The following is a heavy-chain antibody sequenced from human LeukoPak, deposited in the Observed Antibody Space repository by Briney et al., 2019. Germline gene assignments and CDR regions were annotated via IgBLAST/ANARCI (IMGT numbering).Heavy chain of an antibody. J-gene: IGHJ4*02. CDR2: TYYTGSA. CDR1: GGSISSYY. Sequence: SETLSLTCTVSGGSISSYYWSWIRQSPGKGLEWIGNTYYTGSAYYRPSLQSRVSISVDTSKKEFSLKLTSVTAADTAVYYCARDRDGYAYSFDYWGQGTLVTVSS. V-gene: IGHV4-59*04. CDR3: ARDRDGYAYSFDY. D-gene: IGHD5-24*01.